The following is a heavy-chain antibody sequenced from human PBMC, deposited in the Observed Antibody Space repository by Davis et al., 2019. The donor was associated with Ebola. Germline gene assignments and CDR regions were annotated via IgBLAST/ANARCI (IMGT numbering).Heavy chain of an antibody. CDR1: GFTFSSLA. J-gene: IGHJ3*02. CDR2: ISGGGGST. V-gene: IGHV3-23*01. Sequence: PGGSLRLSCAASGFTFSSLAMSWVRQAPGKGLEWVSAISGGGGSTNYADSVTGRFTISRDNSKNTLYLQMNSLRAEDTAVYYCVNGNSGAFDIWGQGTMVIVSS. D-gene: IGHD1-7*01. CDR3: VNGNSGAFDI.